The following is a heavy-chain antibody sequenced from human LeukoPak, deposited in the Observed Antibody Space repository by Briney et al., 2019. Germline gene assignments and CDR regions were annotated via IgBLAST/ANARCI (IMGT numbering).Heavy chain of an antibody. V-gene: IGHV4-34*01. CDR1: GGSFSDYS. Sequence: SETLSLTCAVYGGSFSDYSWTWIRQAPGEGLEWIGEINHNGVTNHNPSLVSRVIMSVDTSKNQFSLKVSSVTAADTAVYYCARVAYRYSINDWSRTGLGAYATKYYYYMDVWGKGTTVTVSS. CDR3: ARVAYRYSINDWSRTGLGAYATKYYYYMDV. J-gene: IGHJ6*03. CDR2: INHNGVT. D-gene: IGHD3-9*01.